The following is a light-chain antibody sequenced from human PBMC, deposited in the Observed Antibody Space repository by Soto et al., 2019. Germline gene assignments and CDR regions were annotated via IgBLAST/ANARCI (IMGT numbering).Light chain of an antibody. V-gene: IGKV3-11*01. Sequence: EIVLTQSPATLSLSPGERATLSCRAIQSVSSYLAWYQQKPGQAPRLLIYDASNRATGIPARFSGSGSGTEFTLTISSLQSEDSAVYYCQQYNTWPAEITFGQGTRLEIK. CDR1: QSVSSY. CDR2: DAS. CDR3: QQYNTWPAEIT. J-gene: IGKJ5*01.